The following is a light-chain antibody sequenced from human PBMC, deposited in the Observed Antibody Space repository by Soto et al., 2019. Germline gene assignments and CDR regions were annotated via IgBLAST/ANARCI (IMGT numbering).Light chain of an antibody. V-gene: IGLV2-14*01. CDR1: SSDVGGYNY. CDR3: SSFTSSTTPV. J-gene: IGLJ2*01. CDR2: DVS. Sequence: QSVLTQPASVSGSPGQSITISCTGTSSDVGGYNYVSWYQQHPGKAPKLMIYDVSNRPSGVSNRFSGSKSVNTASLTISGLQAEDEADYYCSSFTSSTTPVFGGGTKLTVL.